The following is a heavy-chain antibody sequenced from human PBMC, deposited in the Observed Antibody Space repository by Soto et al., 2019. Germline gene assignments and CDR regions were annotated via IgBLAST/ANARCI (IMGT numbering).Heavy chain of an antibody. Sequence: EVQLVESGGGLIQPGGSLRLSCAASGFTVSSNYMSWVRQAPGKGLEWVSVIYSGGSTYYADSVKGRFTFSRDKSKNTLYLQMSSLRAEDPAVSYCARDSDYYGVDVWGQGTTVTVSS. J-gene: IGHJ6*02. CDR3: ARDSDYYGVDV. CDR2: IYSGGST. V-gene: IGHV3-53*01. CDR1: GFTVSSNY.